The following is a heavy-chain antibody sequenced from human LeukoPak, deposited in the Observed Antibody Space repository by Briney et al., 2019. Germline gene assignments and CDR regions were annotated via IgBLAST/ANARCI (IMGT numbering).Heavy chain of an antibody. V-gene: IGHV1-18*01. CDR2: ISAYNGNT. CDR1: GYTFTSYG. Sequence: ASVKVSCKASGYTFTSYGISWVRQAPGQGLEWMGWISAYNGNTNYAQKLQGRVTMTTDTSTSTAYMELRGLRSDDTAVYYCARDPRLYGDSLENWFDPWGQGTLVTVSS. D-gene: IGHD4-17*01. J-gene: IGHJ5*02. CDR3: ARDPRLYGDSLENWFDP.